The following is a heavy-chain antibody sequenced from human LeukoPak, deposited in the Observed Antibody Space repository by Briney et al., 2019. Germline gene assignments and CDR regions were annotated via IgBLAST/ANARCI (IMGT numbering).Heavy chain of an antibody. Sequence: GESLKISCKCSGYSFTCYWIGWVRHMPGKGLEWMGIIYPGDSDTRYSPSFQGHVTIRADNSISTAYVQGSSLNAADTAIYYWARPNYYGPERYDYWGQGTLVTVSS. CDR1: GYSFTCYW. CDR3: ARPNYYGPERYDY. V-gene: IGHV5-51*01. CDR2: IYPGDSDT. J-gene: IGHJ4*02. D-gene: IGHD3-10*01.